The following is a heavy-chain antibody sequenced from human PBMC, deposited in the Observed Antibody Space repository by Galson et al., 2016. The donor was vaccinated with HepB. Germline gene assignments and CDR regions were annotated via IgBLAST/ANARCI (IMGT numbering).Heavy chain of an antibody. CDR3: ARDRGLRFRNSAYGMDV. Sequence: SVKVSCKASGFTFTSYGISWVRQAPGQGLEWMGWISGYNGNATYAQKLQGRISMTTGTSATTAYMEVGSLTSDDTAVYYCARDRGLRFRNSAYGMDVWGQGTTVTVSS. J-gene: IGHJ6*02. D-gene: IGHD3-16*01. CDR2: ISGYNGNA. CDR1: GFTFTSYG. V-gene: IGHV1-18*01.